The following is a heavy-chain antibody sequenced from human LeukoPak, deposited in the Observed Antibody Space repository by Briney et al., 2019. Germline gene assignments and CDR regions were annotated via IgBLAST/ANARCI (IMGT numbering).Heavy chain of an antibody. CDR2: ISYSGSP. Sequence: SQTLSLTCTVSGAXIGSGGYYWSWIRQHPGMGLEWIGYISYSGSPYYNTSLKSRVTILVDTSRNQFSLKLRSLTAADTAVYYCARGGDRRGFDYWGQGTLVTVSS. D-gene: IGHD1-14*01. V-gene: IGHV4-31*03. CDR3: ARGGDRRGFDY. CDR1: GAXIGSGGYY. J-gene: IGHJ4*02.